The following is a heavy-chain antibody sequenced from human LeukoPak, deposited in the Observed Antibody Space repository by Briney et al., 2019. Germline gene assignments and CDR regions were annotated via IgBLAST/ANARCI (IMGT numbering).Heavy chain of an antibody. Sequence: SETLSLTCTVSGGSISTYYWSWIRQTPGKGLEWIGYIHYSGSTNYNPSLNSQVTISVDTSKNQFSLKVNSVTAADTAVYYCAKHEGTAGPFDSWGQGTLVTVSS. J-gene: IGHJ4*02. D-gene: IGHD6-13*01. V-gene: IGHV4-59*01. CDR1: GGSISTYY. CDR2: IHYSGST. CDR3: AKHEGTAGPFDS.